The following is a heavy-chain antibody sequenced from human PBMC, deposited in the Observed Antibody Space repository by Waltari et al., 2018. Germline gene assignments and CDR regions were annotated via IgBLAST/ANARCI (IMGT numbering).Heavy chain of an antibody. CDR3: ARNRDSAAHHYYYYMDV. J-gene: IGHJ6*03. CDR1: GYTFTGYY. D-gene: IGHD5-18*01. Sequence: QVQLVQSGAEVKKPGASVKVSCKASGYTFTGYYMHWVRQAPGQGLEWMGWINPNSGGTNYAQKFQGRVTMTRDTSISTAYMELSRLRSDDTAVYYCARNRDSAAHHYYYYMDVWGKGTTVTISS. CDR2: INPNSGGT. V-gene: IGHV1-2*02.